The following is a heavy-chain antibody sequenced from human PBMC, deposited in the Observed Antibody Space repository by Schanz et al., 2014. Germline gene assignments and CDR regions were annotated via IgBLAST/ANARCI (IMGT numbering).Heavy chain of an antibody. CDR3: ARLATSKSRLGDAVDI. CDR2: ISSDGTNK. Sequence: QVQLVESGGGVVQPGGSLRLSCAASGFTFSNFAIHWVRQAPGKGLEWVAVISSDGTNKYYADSVQGRFTLSKDFSKDTLYLQLTSLRPEDTAVYYCARLATSKSRLGDAVDIWGQGTMVTVSS. CDR1: GFTFSNFA. J-gene: IGHJ3*02. V-gene: IGHV3-30*04. D-gene: IGHD6-6*01.